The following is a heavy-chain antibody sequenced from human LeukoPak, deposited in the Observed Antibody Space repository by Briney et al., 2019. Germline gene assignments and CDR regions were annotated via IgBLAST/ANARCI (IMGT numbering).Heavy chain of an antibody. CDR3: ARGATPMYNWNENYYYYGMDV. D-gene: IGHD1-1*01. CDR1: GYTFTSYG. J-gene: IGHJ6*02. Sequence: ASVKVSCKASGYTFTSYGISWVRQAPGQGLEWMGWISAYNGNTNYAQKLQGRVTMTTDTSTCTAYMELRSLRSDDTAVYYCARGATPMYNWNENYYYYGMDVWGQGTTVTVSS. V-gene: IGHV1-18*01. CDR2: ISAYNGNT.